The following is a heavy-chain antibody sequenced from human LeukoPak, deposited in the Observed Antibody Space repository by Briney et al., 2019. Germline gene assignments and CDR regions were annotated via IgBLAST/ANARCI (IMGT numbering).Heavy chain of an antibody. CDR3: ARRLVRGVNYFDY. CDR2: IYPADSDT. Sequence: GESLKISCKGSEYSFANYWIGWVRQMPGKGLEWMGIIYPADSDTRYSPSFQGQVTISANKSIRTAYLQWSSLKASDTAIYYCARRLVRGVNYFDYWGQGTLVTVSS. D-gene: IGHD3-10*01. J-gene: IGHJ4*02. CDR1: EYSFANYW. V-gene: IGHV5-51*01.